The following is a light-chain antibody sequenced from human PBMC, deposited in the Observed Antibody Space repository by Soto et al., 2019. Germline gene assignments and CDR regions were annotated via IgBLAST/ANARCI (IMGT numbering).Light chain of an antibody. CDR3: QHYVERSPIT. V-gene: IGKV3-15*01. J-gene: IGKJ5*01. CDR2: GAS. CDR1: QSVSSN. Sequence: EIVMTQSPATLSVSPGEGATLSCRASQSVSSNLVWYQHKPGQAPRLLIYGASTRATDIPARFSGSGSGTEFTLTISSLQSEDYALYYCQHYVERSPITFGQGTRLEI.